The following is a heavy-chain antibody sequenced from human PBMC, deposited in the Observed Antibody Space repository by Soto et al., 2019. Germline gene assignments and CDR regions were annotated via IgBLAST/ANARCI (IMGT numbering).Heavy chain of an antibody. CDR2: INHSGST. CDR1: GGSFSGYY. J-gene: IGHJ5*02. D-gene: IGHD3-10*01. CDR3: ASLWFGELSYPNWFDP. V-gene: IGHV4-34*01. Sequence: PSETLSLTCAVYGGSFSGYYRSWIRQPPGKGLEWIGEINHSGSTNYNPSLKSRVTISVDTSKNQFSLKLSSVTAADTAVYYCASLWFGELSYPNWFDPWGEGTLVTVYS.